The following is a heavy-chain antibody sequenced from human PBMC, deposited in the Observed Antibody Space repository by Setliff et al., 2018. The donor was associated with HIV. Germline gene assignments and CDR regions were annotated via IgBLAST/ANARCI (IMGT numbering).Heavy chain of an antibody. D-gene: IGHD6-19*01. V-gene: IGHV4-39*07. CDR2: IHLSDT. CDR3: ARSSMAGFDY. J-gene: IGHJ4*02. Sequence: SETLSLTCTVSGGSMRSNIYYWGWIRLSPTKGLEWIGSIHLSDTYYNPSLKSRVTISVDTSKDQFSLKLTSLTAADTAVYYCARSSMAGFDYWGQGTLVTSPQ. CDR1: GGSMRSNIYY.